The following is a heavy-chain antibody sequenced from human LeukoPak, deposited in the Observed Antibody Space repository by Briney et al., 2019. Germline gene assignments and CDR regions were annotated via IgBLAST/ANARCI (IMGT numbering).Heavy chain of an antibody. V-gene: IGHV3-23*01. CDR3: AKATDSGRRRYSFDY. Sequence: GGSLRLSCAASGFTFSSYAMSWVRQAPGKGLEWVSVISSSGGTTYYADSVKGRFTISRDNSKNTLYLQMNSLRAEDTAVYYCAKATDSGRRRYSFDYWGQGTLVTVSS. CDR1: GFTFSSYA. D-gene: IGHD1-26*01. J-gene: IGHJ4*02. CDR2: ISSSGGTT.